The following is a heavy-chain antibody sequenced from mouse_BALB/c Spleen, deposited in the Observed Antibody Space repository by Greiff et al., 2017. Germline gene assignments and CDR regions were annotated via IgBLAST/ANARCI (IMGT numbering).Heavy chain of an antibody. V-gene: IGHV1S56*01. Sequence: VQLQQSGPELVKPGASVKMSCKASGYTFTSYYIHWVKQRPGQGLEWIGWIYPGDGSTKYNEKFKGKTTLTADKSSSTAYMLLSSLTSEDSAIYFCARGGYDSWFAYWGQGTLVTVSA. CDR1: GYTFTSYY. CDR3: ARGGYDSWFAY. D-gene: IGHD2-14*01. J-gene: IGHJ3*01. CDR2: IYPGDGST.